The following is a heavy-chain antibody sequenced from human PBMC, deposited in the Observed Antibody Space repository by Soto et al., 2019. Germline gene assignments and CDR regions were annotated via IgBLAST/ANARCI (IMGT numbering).Heavy chain of an antibody. Sequence: GGSLRLSCVASEFTFSSYAMSWVRQAPGKGLEWVSVISGSGGGTYYADSVKGRFAVSRDNSKSTLYLQMNSLRDEDTAVYYCAKVPTGEMGTVFQAFDIWGQGTMVTVSS. CDR3: AKVPTGEMGTVFQAFDI. J-gene: IGHJ3*02. V-gene: IGHV3-23*01. D-gene: IGHD1-26*01. CDR1: EFTFSSYA. CDR2: ISGSGGGT.